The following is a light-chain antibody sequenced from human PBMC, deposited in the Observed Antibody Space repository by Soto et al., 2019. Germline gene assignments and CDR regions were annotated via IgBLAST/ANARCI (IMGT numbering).Light chain of an antibody. J-gene: IGLJ3*02. CDR2: EVS. Sequence: QSVLTQPASVSGSPGQSITISCTGTSSDVGNYNLVSWYQQHPGKAPKLMIYEVSKRPSGVSNRLSGSKSGNTASLTISGLQAEDEADYYCCSYARSSTWVFGGGTKLTVL. CDR3: CSYARSSTWV. CDR1: SSDVGNYNL. V-gene: IGLV2-23*02.